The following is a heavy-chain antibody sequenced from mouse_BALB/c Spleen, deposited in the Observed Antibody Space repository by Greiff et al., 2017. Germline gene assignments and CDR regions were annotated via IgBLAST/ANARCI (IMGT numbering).Heavy chain of an antibody. CDR1: GFNIKDTY. J-gene: IGHJ4*01. CDR3: ARGLLRAMDY. CDR2: IDPANGNT. V-gene: IGHV14-3*02. Sequence: EVKLMESGAELVKPGASVKLSCTASGFNIKDTYMHWVKQRPEQGLEWIGRIDPANGNTKYDPKFQGKATITADTSSNTAYLQLSSLTSEDTAVYYCARGLLRAMDYWGQGTSVTVSS. D-gene: IGHD1-1*01.